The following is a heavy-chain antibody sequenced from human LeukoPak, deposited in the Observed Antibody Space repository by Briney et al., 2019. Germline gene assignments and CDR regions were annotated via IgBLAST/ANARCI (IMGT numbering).Heavy chain of an antibody. D-gene: IGHD1-26*01. Sequence: PGGSLRLSCAASGFTFSSYAMHWVRQAPGKGLEWVAVISYDGSNKYYADSVKGRFTISRDNSKNTLYLQMSSLRAEDTAVYYCARGNSGSYIGSNNFDYWGQGTLVTVSS. J-gene: IGHJ4*02. CDR3: ARGNSGSYIGSNNFDY. V-gene: IGHV3-30-3*01. CDR2: ISYDGSNK. CDR1: GFTFSSYA.